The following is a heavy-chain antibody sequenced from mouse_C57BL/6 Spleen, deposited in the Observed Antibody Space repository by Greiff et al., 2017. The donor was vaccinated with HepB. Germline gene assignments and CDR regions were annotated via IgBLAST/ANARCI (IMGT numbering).Heavy chain of an antibody. V-gene: IGHV1-50*01. CDR2: IDPSDSYT. CDR3: ARLGTTVVARDY. Sequence: QVQLQQPGAELVKPGASVRLSCKASGYTFTSYWIQWVKQRPGQGLEWIGEIDPSDSYTNYNQKFKGKATLTVDTSSSTAYMQLSSLTSEDSAVYYCARLGTTVVARDYWGQGTTLTVSS. D-gene: IGHD1-1*01. CDR1: GYTFTSYW. J-gene: IGHJ2*01.